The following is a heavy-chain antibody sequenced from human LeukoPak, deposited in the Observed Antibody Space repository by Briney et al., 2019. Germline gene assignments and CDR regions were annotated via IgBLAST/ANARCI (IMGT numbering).Heavy chain of an antibody. D-gene: IGHD3-22*01. Sequence: ASVKVSCKASGYTFTSYGISWVRQAPGQGLEWMGWISAYNGNTNYAQKLQGRVTMTTDTSTSTAYMELRSLRSDDTAVYYCASGGEYYYDSSGYNFDYWGQGTLVTVSS. CDR1: GYTFTSYG. V-gene: IGHV1-18*01. J-gene: IGHJ4*02. CDR2: ISAYNGNT. CDR3: ASGGEYYYDSSGYNFDY.